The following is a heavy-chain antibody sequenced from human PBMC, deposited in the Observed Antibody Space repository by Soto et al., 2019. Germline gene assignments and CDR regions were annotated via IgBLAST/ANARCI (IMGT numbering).Heavy chain of an antibody. V-gene: IGHV1-69*06. CDR3: ARSDTRDFGVVIIYYYGMDV. CDR2: IIPIFGTA. D-gene: IGHD3-3*01. CDR1: GGTFSSYA. Sequence: QVQLVQSGAEVKKPGSSVKVSCKASGGTFSSYAISWVRQAPGQGLEWMGGIIPIFGTANYAQKFQGRVTITADKSTRTAYMEMSSLRSEDTAVYYCARSDTRDFGVVIIYYYGMDVWGQGTTVTVSS. J-gene: IGHJ6*02.